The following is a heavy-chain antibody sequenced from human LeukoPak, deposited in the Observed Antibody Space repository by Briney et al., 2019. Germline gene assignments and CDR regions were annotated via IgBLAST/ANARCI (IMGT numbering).Heavy chain of an antibody. CDR3: AKDLSGNPDY. D-gene: IGHD4-23*01. J-gene: IGHJ4*02. CDR2: IPTSGGIT. Sequence: PGGSLRLSCADSGFSFSTYGMSWVRQAPGKGLEWVSGIPTSGGITYYADSVKGRFTISRDNSKNTLYLQMNSLRAEDTAVYYCAKDLSGNPDYWGQGTLVTVSS. CDR1: GFSFSTYG. V-gene: IGHV3-23*01.